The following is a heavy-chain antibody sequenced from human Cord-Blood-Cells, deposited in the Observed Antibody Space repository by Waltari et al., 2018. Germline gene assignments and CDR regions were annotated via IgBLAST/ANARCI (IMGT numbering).Heavy chain of an antibody. V-gene: IGHV4-59*01. CDR1: GGSISSYY. J-gene: IGHJ2*01. D-gene: IGHD6-13*01. Sequence: CTVSGGSISSYYWSWIRQPPGKGLEWIGYIYYSGSTNYNPSLKSRVTISVDTSKNQFSLKLSSVTAADTAVYYCARGIAAADYGDYWYFDLWGRGTLVTVSS. CDR2: IYYSGST. CDR3: ARGIAAADYGDYWYFDL.